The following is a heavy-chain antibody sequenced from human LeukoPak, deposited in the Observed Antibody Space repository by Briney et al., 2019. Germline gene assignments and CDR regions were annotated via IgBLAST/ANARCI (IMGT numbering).Heavy chain of an antibody. Sequence: PSETLSLTCTVSGGSISSYYWSWIRQPPGKGLEWIGYIYYSGSTNYNLALKSRVSISLDTSKNQFSLKLSSVTAADTAVYYCASEGFWSGYPDAFDIWGQGTMVTVSS. CDR1: GGSISSYY. CDR2: IYYSGST. CDR3: ASEGFWSGYPDAFDI. V-gene: IGHV4-59*01. D-gene: IGHD3-3*01. J-gene: IGHJ3*02.